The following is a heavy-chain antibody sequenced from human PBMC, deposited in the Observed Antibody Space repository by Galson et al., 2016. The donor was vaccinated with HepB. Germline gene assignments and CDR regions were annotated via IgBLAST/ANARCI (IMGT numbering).Heavy chain of an antibody. V-gene: IGHV3-7*01. CDR2: IKQDGSEK. CDR3: AGVDYGTIIY. J-gene: IGHJ4*02. Sequence: SLRLSCAASGFTFSNYWMAWIRQAPGKGLEWVVNIKQDGSEKYSVDSVKGRFTISRDNAKNSLYLQMNSLRAEDTAVYFWAGVDYGTIIYWGQGTLVTVSS. D-gene: IGHD4-17*01. CDR1: GFTFSNYW.